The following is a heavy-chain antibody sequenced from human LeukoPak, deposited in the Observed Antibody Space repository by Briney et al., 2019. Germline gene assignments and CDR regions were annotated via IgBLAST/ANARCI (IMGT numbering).Heavy chain of an antibody. CDR2: ISSNGGST. J-gene: IGHJ5*02. CDR3: ASLYCSRGSCAFDV. D-gene: IGHD2-15*01. CDR1: GXTFSSYA. V-gene: IGHV3-64*04. Sequence: GGSLRLSCSASGXTFSSYAMHWVRQAPGKGLEYVSAISSNGGSTYYADSVKGRFTISRDNSKNTVFLQMNSLRAEDTAMYYCASLYCSRGSCAFDVWGQGTLVTVSP.